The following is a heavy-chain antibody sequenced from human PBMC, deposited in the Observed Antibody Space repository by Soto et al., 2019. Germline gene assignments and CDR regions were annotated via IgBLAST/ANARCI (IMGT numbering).Heavy chain of an antibody. CDR2: INAGNGNT. V-gene: IGHV1-3*01. Sequence: GASVKVSCKASGYTFTIYAMHWVRQAPGQRLEWMGWINAGNGNTKYSQKFQGRVTFTRDTSAGTVYMQLSSLTSEDTAVYYCARDDSGFSGSHYIDYFNYWGQGALVTVSS. CDR3: ARDDSGFSGSHYIDYFNY. J-gene: IGHJ4*02. CDR1: GYTFTIYA. D-gene: IGHD1-26*01.